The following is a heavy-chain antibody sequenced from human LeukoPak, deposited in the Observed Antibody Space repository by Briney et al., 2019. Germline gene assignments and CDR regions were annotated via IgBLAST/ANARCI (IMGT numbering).Heavy chain of an antibody. CDR2: INPNSGGT. V-gene: IGHV1-2*02. Sequence: ASVKVSCKASGYTFTGYYMHWVRQAPGQGLEWMGWINPNSGGTNYAQKFQGRVTMTRDTSISTAYMELSGLRSDDTAVYYCARGRGWDSSGYYYVYWGQGTLVTVSS. CDR1: GYTFTGYY. D-gene: IGHD3-22*01. CDR3: ARGRGWDSSGYYYVY. J-gene: IGHJ4*02.